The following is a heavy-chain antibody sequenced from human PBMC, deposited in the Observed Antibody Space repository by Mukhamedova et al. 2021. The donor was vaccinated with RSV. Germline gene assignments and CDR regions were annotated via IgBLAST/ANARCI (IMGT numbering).Heavy chain of an antibody. V-gene: IGHV3-74*01. CDR3: ARDSTPYYDSSGYSSEYDY. CDR2: GSST. D-gene: IGHD3-22*01. Sequence: GSSTSYADSVKGRFTISRDNATNTLYLQMNSLRAEDTAVYYCARDSTPYYDSSGYSSEYDYWGQGTLVTVSS. J-gene: IGHJ4*02.